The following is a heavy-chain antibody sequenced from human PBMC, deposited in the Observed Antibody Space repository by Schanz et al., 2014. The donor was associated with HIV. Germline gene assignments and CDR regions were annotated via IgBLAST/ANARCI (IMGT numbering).Heavy chain of an antibody. CDR3: AKGWRGYSISSWVDY. Sequence: QVQLVESGGGVVQPGRSLRLSCAASGFSFSNYGMHWVRQAPGKGLEWVAVMSYDGIRKNYADSVKGRFTISRDNSKNTLYLQMNSLRADDTAVYYCAKGWRGYSISSWVDYWGQGSLVTVSS. CDR1: GFSFSNYG. D-gene: IGHD6-6*01. J-gene: IGHJ4*02. V-gene: IGHV3-30*18. CDR2: MSYDGIRK.